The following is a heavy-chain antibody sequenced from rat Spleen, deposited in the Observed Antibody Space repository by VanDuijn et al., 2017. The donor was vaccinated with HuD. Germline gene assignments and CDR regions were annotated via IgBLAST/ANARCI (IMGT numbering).Heavy chain of an antibody. CDR2: MRYNGDT. V-gene: IGHV2-63*01. CDR1: GFSLIRYN. CDR3: ARAFYSTYIHFDY. D-gene: IGHD1-2*01. Sequence: QVQLKESGPGLVQPSQTLSLTCTVSGFSLIRYNVHWVRQPPGKGLEWMGIMRYNGDTSYNSVLKSRLSISRDTSKNQVFLKMSSLQSEDTTTYYCARAFYSTYIHFDYWGQGIMVTVSS. J-gene: IGHJ2*01.